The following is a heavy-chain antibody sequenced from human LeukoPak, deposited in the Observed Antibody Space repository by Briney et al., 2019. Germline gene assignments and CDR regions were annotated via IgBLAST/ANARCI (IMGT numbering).Heavy chain of an antibody. D-gene: IGHD4-17*01. J-gene: IGHJ4*02. CDR2: INHSGST. CDR3: AREPVNYGDDSTTPW. Sequence: PSETLSLTCAVYGGSFSGYYWSWIRQPPGKGLEWIGEINHSGSTNYNPSLKSRVTISVDTSKNQFSLKLSSVTAADTAVYYCAREPVNYGDDSTTPWWGQRTLVTVSS. V-gene: IGHV4-34*01. CDR1: GGSFSGYY.